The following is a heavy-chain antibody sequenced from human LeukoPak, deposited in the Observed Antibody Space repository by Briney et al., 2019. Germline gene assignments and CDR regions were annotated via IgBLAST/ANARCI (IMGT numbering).Heavy chain of an antibody. CDR2: ISAYNGNT. D-gene: IGHD6-19*01. CDR1: GYTFTDYG. V-gene: IGHV1-18*01. CDR3: ARVGASSGWYGVIDY. J-gene: IGHJ4*02. Sequence: ASVKVSCKASGYTFTDYGVNWVRQAPGQGLEWMGWISAYNGNTNYARKLQGRVTMTTDTSTSTAYMELRSLRSDDTAVYYCARVGASSGWYGVIDYWGQGTLVTVSS.